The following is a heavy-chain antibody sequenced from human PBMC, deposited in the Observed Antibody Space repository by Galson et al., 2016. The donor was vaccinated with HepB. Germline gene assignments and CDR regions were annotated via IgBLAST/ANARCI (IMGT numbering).Heavy chain of an antibody. CDR2: ISGSGGST. CDR3: AKCLWVRGVYPCDP. V-gene: IGHV3-23*01. Sequence: SLRLSCAASEFTFSSCAMNWVRQAPGKGLEWVSAISGSGGSTSYADSVKGRFTISRDNSKNTLYLQMNSLRAEDTAVYYCAKCLWVRGVYPCDPWGQGTLVTVSS. D-gene: IGHD3-10*01. J-gene: IGHJ5*02. CDR1: EFTFSSCA.